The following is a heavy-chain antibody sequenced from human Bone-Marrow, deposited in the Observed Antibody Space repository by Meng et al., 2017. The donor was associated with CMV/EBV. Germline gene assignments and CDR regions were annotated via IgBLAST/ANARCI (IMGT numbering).Heavy chain of an antibody. J-gene: IGHJ3*02. CDR3: ARVQFLETANDAFDM. CDR1: GGTFSSYA. CDR2: IIPIFGTA. V-gene: IGHV1-69*05. Sequence: SVKVSCKASGGTFSSYAISWVRQAPGQGLEWMGGIIPIFGTANYAQKFQGRVTITTDESTSTAYMELSSLRSDDTAVYYCARVQFLETANDAFDMWGQGTMVTVSS.